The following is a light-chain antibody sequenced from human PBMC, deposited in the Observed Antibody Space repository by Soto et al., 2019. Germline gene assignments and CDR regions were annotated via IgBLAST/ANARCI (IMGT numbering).Light chain of an antibody. J-gene: IGKJ4*01. V-gene: IGKV3-11*01. CDR1: QSVXSY. CDR3: QQRSNLPPLT. CDR2: DAS. Sequence: TRSRSTLSASVGARDSITCRASQSVXSYLAWYQQEPGQAPRLLIXDASNRATRMPARFSGSGSETDFTLTISSLEPEDFAGYYCQQRSNLPPLTFGGGTKV.